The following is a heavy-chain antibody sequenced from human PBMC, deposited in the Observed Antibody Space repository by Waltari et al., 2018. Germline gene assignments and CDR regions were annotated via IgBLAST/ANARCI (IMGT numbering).Heavy chain of an antibody. CDR2: IYHSGST. V-gene: IGHV4-38-2*02. Sequence: QVQLQESGPGLVKPSETLSLTCAVSGYSISSGYYWGWIRQPPGQGLEWIGSIYHSGSTYYNPSLKSRVTISVDTSKNQFSLKLSSVTAADTAVYYCARDGGARITMVRGVIKGNWFDPWGQGTLVTVSS. D-gene: IGHD3-10*01. J-gene: IGHJ5*02. CDR1: GYSISSGYY. CDR3: ARDGGARITMVRGVIKGNWFDP.